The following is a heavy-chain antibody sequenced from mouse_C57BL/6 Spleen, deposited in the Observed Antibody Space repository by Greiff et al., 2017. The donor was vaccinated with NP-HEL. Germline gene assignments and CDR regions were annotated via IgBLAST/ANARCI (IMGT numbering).Heavy chain of an antibody. CDR1: GYTFTSYG. D-gene: IGHD1-1*01. CDR3: ARDYGSSYGYFEV. J-gene: IGHJ1*03. CDR2: IYPRSGNT. V-gene: IGHV1-81*01. Sequence: VQLQESGAELARPGASVKLSCKASGYTFTSYGISWVKQRTGQGLEWIGEIYPRSGNTYYNEKFKGKATLTADKSSSTAYMELRSLTSEDSAVYFCARDYGSSYGYFEVWGTGTTVTVSS.